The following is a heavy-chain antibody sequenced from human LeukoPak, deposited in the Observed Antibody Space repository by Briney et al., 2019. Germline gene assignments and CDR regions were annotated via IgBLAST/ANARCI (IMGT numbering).Heavy chain of an antibody. Sequence: ASVKVSCKASGYTFTSYYMHWVRQAPGQGLEWMGIINPSGGSTSYAQKFQGRVTMTRDTSTSTVYMELSSLRSEDTAVYCCARESNTIAYYYYYGMDVWGQGTTVTVSS. CDR2: INPSGGST. J-gene: IGHJ6*02. V-gene: IGHV1-46*01. D-gene: IGHD3-3*01. CDR1: GYTFTSYY. CDR3: ARESNTIAYYYYYGMDV.